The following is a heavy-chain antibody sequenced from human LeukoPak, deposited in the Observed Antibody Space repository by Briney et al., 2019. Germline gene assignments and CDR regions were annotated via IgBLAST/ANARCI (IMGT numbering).Heavy chain of an antibody. J-gene: IGHJ4*02. CDR3: ASYRGYSSSYFDY. CDR2: ITLYNGNT. Sequence: RASVKVSCKASGYTFTYCSLHWLQQAPGQGPERMRWITLYNGNTNYAKKFQGRVTITRDMSTSTAYMELSSLRSEDTAVYYCASYRGYSSSYFDYWGQGTLVTVSS. CDR1: GYTFTYCS. V-gene: IGHV1-68*03. D-gene: IGHD6-13*01.